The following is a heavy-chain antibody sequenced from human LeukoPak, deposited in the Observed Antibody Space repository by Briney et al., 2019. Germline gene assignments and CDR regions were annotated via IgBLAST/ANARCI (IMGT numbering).Heavy chain of an antibody. J-gene: IGHJ4*02. CDR2: IGIDSGNT. CDR3: ARDYKYAFDN. D-gene: IGHD5-24*01. V-gene: IGHV3-48*01. CDR1: GSTFSSYG. Sequence: GGSLRLSCAASGSTFSSYGMNRVRQSPGKGLEWTSYIGIDSGNTNYADSVKGRFTISGDKAKNSLYLQMNSLRVEDTAVYYCARDYKYAFDNWGQGTLVTVSS.